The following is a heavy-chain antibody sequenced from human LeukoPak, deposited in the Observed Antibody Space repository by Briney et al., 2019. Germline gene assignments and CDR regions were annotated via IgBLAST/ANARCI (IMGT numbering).Heavy chain of an antibody. J-gene: IGHJ4*02. CDR2: FEPEDGDV. CDR3: AASLPYNWKAHEF. V-gene: IGHV1-24*01. Sequence: ASVKVSCKVSGYTLTELSMHWVRQAPGKGLEWMGGFEPEDGDVIAAQKFLGRVIMTEDTFTDTAYMELSSLTSEDTAVYYCAASLPYNWKAHEFWGQGTLLTVSS. CDR1: GYTLTELS. D-gene: IGHD1-1*01.